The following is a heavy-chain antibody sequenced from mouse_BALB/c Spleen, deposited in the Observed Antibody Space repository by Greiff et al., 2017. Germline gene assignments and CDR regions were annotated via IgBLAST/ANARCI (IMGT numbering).Heavy chain of an antibody. V-gene: IGHV7-3*02. Sequence: EVKLMESGGGLVQPGGSLRLSCATSGFTFTDYYMSWVRQPPGKALEWLGFIRNKANGYTTEYSASVKGRFTISRDNSQSILYLQMNTLRAEDSATYYCARDSNLYAMDYWGQGTSVTVSS. D-gene: IGHD2-1*01. CDR1: GFTFTDYY. CDR3: ARDSNLYAMDY. CDR2: IRNKANGYTT. J-gene: IGHJ4*01.